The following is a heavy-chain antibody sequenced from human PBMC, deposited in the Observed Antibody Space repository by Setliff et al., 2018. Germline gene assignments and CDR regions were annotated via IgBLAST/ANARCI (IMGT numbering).Heavy chain of an antibody. CDR3: ARSPGWIPWFDS. D-gene: IGHD5-18*01. Sequence: GGSLRLSCAASGFIFSSYWMNWVRQAPGKGLEWVANIKQDGSDKYYVDSAKGRFTISRDNAKTSLYLQMDSLRVEDTAVYFCARSPGWIPWFDSWGQGTLVTVSS. CDR2: IKQDGSDK. J-gene: IGHJ5*01. V-gene: IGHV3-7*01. CDR1: GFIFSSYW.